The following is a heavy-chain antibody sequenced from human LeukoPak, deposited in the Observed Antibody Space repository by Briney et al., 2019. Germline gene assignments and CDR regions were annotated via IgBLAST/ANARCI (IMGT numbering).Heavy chain of an antibody. J-gene: IGHJ6*02. CDR3: ARDSETETGWYYYGMDV. V-gene: IGHV3-53*01. D-gene: IGHD2-21*02. Sequence: PGGSLRLSCAASGFTFDDYDMSWVRQAPGKGLEWIAVLYSGGSAYYADSVKGRFTISRDNSKNTLYLQIYSLRAEDTAVYYCARDSETETGWYYYGMDVWGQGTTVTVSS. CDR2: LYSGGSA. CDR1: GFTFDDYD.